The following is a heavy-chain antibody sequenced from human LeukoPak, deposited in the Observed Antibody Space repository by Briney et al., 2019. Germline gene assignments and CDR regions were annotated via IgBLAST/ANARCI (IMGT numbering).Heavy chain of an antibody. V-gene: IGHV4-34*01. Sequence: SETLSLTCAVYGGSFSGYYRSWIRQPPGKGLEWIGEINHSGSTNYNPSLKSRVTISVDTSKNQFSLKLSSVTAADTAVYYCARDKRGSFDYWGQGTLVTVSS. CDR2: INHSGST. J-gene: IGHJ4*02. CDR3: ARDKRGSFDY. CDR1: GGSFSGYY.